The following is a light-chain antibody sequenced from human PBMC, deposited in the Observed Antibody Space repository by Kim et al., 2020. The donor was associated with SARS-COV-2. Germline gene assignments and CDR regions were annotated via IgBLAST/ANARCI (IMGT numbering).Light chain of an antibody. CDR1: SLRTYY. CDR3: NSRDSNDNVV. V-gene: IGLV3-19*01. J-gene: IGLJ2*01. CDR2: GKN. Sequence: SSELTQDPAVSVALGQTVRITCQGDSLRTYYATWYQQKPGQAPIVVIYGKNKRLSGIPDRFSGSSSGNTASLTITGTQAGEEADYYCNSRDSNDNVVFGG.